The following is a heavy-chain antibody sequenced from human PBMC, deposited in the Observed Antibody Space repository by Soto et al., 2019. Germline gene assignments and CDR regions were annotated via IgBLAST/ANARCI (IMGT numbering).Heavy chain of an antibody. CDR3: ARDPGLPGRYWYFDL. J-gene: IGHJ2*01. D-gene: IGHD3-9*01. Sequence: QVVLVQSGAEVKKPGDSVKVSCKSSGYKFTDYYIHWVRQAPGQGPEWMGWVNPKRGDAVYAQKFQGWVTMTEDTATTTAYLEVNRLKPDDTAVYFCARDPGLPGRYWYFDLWGRGTLVTVSS. V-gene: IGHV1-2*04. CDR1: GYKFTDYY. CDR2: VNPKRGDA.